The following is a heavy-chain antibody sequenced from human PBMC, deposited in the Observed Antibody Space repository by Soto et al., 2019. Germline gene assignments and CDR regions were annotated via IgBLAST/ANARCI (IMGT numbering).Heavy chain of an antibody. J-gene: IGHJ4*02. CDR3: AKSGGYDSSGYDY. CDR1: GFTFSSYC. Sequence: LRLSCAASGFTFSSYCMHWVRQAPGKGLEWVAVISYDGSNKYYADSVKGRFTISRDNSKNTLYLQMNSLRAEDTAVYYCAKSGGYDSSGYDYWGQGTLVTVSS. V-gene: IGHV3-30*18. CDR2: ISYDGSNK. D-gene: IGHD3-22*01.